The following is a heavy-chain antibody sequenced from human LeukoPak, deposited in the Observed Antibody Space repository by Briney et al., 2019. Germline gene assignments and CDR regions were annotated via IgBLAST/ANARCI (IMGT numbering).Heavy chain of an antibody. CDR3: ARDNPGGSSSWSHYYYMDV. CDR2: ISAYNGNT. CDR1: GYTFTSYG. Sequence: GASVKVSCKASGYTFTSYGISWVRQAPGQGLEWMGWISAYNGNTNYAQKLQGRVTMTTDTSTSTAYMELRSLRSDDTAVYYCARDNPGGSSSWSHYYYMDVWGKGTTVTVSS. V-gene: IGHV1-18*01. D-gene: IGHD6-13*01. J-gene: IGHJ6*03.